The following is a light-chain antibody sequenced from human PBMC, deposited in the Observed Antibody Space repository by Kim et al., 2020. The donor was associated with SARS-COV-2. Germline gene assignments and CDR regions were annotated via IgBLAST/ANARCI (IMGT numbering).Light chain of an antibody. CDR2: RDK. CDR3: QVWDSRTVV. Sequence: SVALGQTATIPCGGNNNENKNVHGYHQRPGQAPVLVMYRDKKRPSGIPERLSGSNSGNTATLTISRVEAGDEGDYYCQVWDSRTVVFGGGTQLTVL. V-gene: IGLV3-9*01. J-gene: IGLJ2*01. CDR1: NNENKN.